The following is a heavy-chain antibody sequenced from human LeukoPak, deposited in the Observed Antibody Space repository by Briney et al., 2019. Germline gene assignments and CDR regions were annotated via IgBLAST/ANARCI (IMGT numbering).Heavy chain of an antibody. J-gene: IGHJ4*02. CDR2: ISGSGGST. Sequence: GGSLRLSCAASGFTFSSYAMSWVRQAPGKGLEWVSAISGSGGSTYYADSVKGRFTISRDNSKNTLYLQMNSLRAEDTAVYYCAKDEDIVVVVAAIDWGQGTLVTVSS. V-gene: IGHV3-23*01. D-gene: IGHD2-15*01. CDR1: GFTFSSYA. CDR3: AKDEDIVVVVAAID.